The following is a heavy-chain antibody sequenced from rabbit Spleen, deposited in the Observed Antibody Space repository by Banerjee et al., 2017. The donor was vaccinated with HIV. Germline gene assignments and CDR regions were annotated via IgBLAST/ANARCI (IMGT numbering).Heavy chain of an antibody. D-gene: IGHD8-1*01. CDR2: INIVTGKS. Sequence: EQLEESGGGLVKPEGSLTLTCKASGVSLNDKDVMCWVRQAPGKGLEWIACINIVTGKSVYASWAKGRFIISKTSSTTVTLQMTSLTAADTATYFCARDTGSSFSTYGMDLWGQGTLVTVS. CDR1: GVSLNDKDV. J-gene: IGHJ6*01. CDR3: ARDTGSSFSTYGMDL. V-gene: IGHV1S45*01.